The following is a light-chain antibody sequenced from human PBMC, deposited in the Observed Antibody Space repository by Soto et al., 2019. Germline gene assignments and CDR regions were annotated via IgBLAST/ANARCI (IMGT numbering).Light chain of an antibody. J-gene: IGKJ1*01. V-gene: IGKV4-1*01. CDR1: RSLLYKPDKNNY. CDR3: QQLFDIPWT. Sequence: DIVMTQSPDSLAASRGERATINCKSSRSLLYKPDKNNYLVWYQQKPGQPPKVLIYWASTRESGVPDRFSGSGSGTDFTLTISNLQAEDVAVYYCQQLFDIPWTFGQGTKVEI. CDR2: WAS.